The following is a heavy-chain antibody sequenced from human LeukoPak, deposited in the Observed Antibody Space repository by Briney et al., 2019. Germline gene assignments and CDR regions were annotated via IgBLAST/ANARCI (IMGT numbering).Heavy chain of an antibody. V-gene: IGHV4-4*07. CDR1: GGSISSYY. CDR2: IYTSGST. J-gene: IGHJ6*03. Sequence: SETLSLTCTVSGGSISSYYWSWLRQPAGKGLEWIGRIYTSGSTNYNPSLKSRVTMSVDTSKNQLPLKLSSVTAADTAVYYCARDPGYYYYMDVWGKGTTVTVSS. CDR3: ARDPGYYYYMDV.